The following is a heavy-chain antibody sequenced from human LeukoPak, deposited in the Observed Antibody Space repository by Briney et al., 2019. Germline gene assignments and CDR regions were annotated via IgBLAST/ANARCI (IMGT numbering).Heavy chain of an antibody. D-gene: IGHD6-13*01. J-gene: IGHJ4*02. CDR3: ARPAGIAAAGPDY. V-gene: IGHV4-39*01. CDR1: GGSISSSSYY. CDR2: IYYSGST. Sequence: SETLSLTCTVSGGSISSSSYYWGWIRQPPGKGLEWIGSIYYSGSTYYNPSLKSRVTISVDTSKNQFSLKLSSVTAADTAVYYCARPAGIAAAGPDYWGQGTLVTVSS.